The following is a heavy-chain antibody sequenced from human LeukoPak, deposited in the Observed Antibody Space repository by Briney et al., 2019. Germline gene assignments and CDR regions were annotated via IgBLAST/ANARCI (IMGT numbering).Heavy chain of an antibody. J-gene: IGHJ4*02. V-gene: IGHV3-21*01. CDR2: ISSSSSYI. Sequence: GGSLRLSCVASGFTFSSYSMNWVRQAPGKGLEWVSSISSSSSYIYYADSVKGRFTISRDNAKNSLYLQMNSLRAEDTAVYYCARDGSIAAANDYWGQGTLVTVSS. CDR3: ARDGSIAAANDY. CDR1: GFTFSSYS. D-gene: IGHD6-13*01.